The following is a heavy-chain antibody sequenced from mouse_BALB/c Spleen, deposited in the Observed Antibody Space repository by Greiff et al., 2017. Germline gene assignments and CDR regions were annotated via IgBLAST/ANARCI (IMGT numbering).Heavy chain of an antibody. CDR2: ISYSGST. V-gene: IGHV3-2*02. CDR1: GFSITSDYV. Sequence: VQLMQSGPGLVKPSQSLSLTCTVTGFSITSDYVWCCSRPLTGSILEGMGYISYSGSTSYHPSLKSRISITRDTSKNQFFLQLNSVTTEDTAIYHCARSARTTVVANLVGVWGAGDTGTVS. D-gene: IGHD1-1*01. CDR3: ARSARTTVVANLVGV. J-gene: IGHJ1*01.